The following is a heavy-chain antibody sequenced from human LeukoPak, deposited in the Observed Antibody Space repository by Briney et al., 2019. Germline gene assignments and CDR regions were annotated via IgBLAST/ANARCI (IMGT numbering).Heavy chain of an antibody. J-gene: IGHJ4*02. CDR2: ISSSSSTI. CDR1: GFTFSSYA. CDR3: ASYSGYDYFDY. D-gene: IGHD5-12*01. V-gene: IGHV3-48*04. Sequence: PGGSLRLSCAASGFTFSSYAMSWVRQAPGKGLEWVSYISSSSSTIYNADSVKGRFTISRDNAKNSLYLQMNSLRAEDTAVYYCASYSGYDYFDYWGQGTLVTVSS.